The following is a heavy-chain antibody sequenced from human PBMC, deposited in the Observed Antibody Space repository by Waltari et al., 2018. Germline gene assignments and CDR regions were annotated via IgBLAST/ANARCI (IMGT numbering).Heavy chain of an antibody. J-gene: IGHJ2*01. V-gene: IGHV3-30*04. CDR2: ISYDGSNK. CDR3: AREILNIAVAGDWYFDL. Sequence: QVQLVESGGGVVQPGRSLRLSCAASGFHFSSYAMHWVRQAPGKGLEWVAVISYDGSNKYYADSVKGRFTISRDNSKNTLYLQMNSLRAEDTAVYYCAREILNIAVAGDWYFDLWGRGTLVTVSS. D-gene: IGHD6-19*01. CDR1: GFHFSSYA.